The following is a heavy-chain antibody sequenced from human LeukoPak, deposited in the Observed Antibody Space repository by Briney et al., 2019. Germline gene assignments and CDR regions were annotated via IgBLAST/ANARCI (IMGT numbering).Heavy chain of an antibody. J-gene: IGHJ5*02. Sequence: ASVKVSCKASGYSFTNFGVSWVRQAPGQGLEWMGWISAYNGNTYYAQKFQGRVTLTTDTPTTTAYMELRSLRSDDTAVYYCARGGVVPAAVQNWFDPWGQGTLVTVSS. V-gene: IGHV1-18*01. CDR1: GYSFTNFG. D-gene: IGHD2-2*02. CDR3: ARGGVVPAAVQNWFDP. CDR2: ISAYNGNT.